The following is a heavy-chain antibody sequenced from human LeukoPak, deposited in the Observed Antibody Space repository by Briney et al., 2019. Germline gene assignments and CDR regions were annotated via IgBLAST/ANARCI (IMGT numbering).Heavy chain of an antibody. V-gene: IGHV4-4*07. J-gene: IGHJ4*02. CDR2: IYTSGST. D-gene: IGHD3-10*01. Sequence: SETLSLTCTVSGGSISSYYWSWIRQPAGKGLEWIGRIYTSGSTNYNPSLKSRVTISVDTSKNQFSLKLSSVTAADTAVYYCARDFAREFTIDYWGQGTLVTVSS. CDR1: GGSISSYY. CDR3: ARDFAREFTIDY.